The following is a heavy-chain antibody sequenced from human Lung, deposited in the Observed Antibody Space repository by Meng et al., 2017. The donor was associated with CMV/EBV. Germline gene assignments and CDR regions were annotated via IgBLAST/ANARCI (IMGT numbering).Heavy chain of an antibody. CDR2: ISYDGNNK. CDR3: ARGRRISSRTQFYGLEV. Sequence: GESLKISCAASGFTFSTYPMHWVRQAPGKGLEWVAVISYDGNNKYYADSVKGRFTISRDNSKNTLYVQMDSLRAEDTAVYYCARGRRISSRTQFYGLEVWGQGNXVNV. J-gene: IGHJ6*02. CDR1: GFTFSTYP. V-gene: IGHV3-30-3*01. D-gene: IGHD6-6*01.